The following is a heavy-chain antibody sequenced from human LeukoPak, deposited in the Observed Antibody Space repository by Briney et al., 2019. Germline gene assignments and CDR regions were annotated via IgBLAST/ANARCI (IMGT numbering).Heavy chain of an antibody. Sequence: GGSLRLSCAASGFTVSSNYMSWVRQAPGKGLEWVSVIYSGGSTYYADSVKGRFTISRDNPKNTLYLQMNSLRAEDTAVYYCARGFSSSWPTFDYWGQGTLVTVSS. CDR1: GFTVSSNY. CDR2: IYSGGST. J-gene: IGHJ4*02. D-gene: IGHD6-13*01. CDR3: ARGFSSSWPTFDY. V-gene: IGHV3-53*01.